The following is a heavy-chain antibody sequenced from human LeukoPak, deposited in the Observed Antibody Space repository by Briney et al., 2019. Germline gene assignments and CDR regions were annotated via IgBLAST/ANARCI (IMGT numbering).Heavy chain of an antibody. CDR2: IWYDGSNK. Sequence: PGGSLRLSCAASGFTFSSYGMHWVRQAPGKGLEGVAVIWYDGSNKYYADSVKGRFTISRDNSKNTLYLQMNSLRAEDTAVYYCAKDTWVGATAFDYWGQGTLVTVSS. V-gene: IGHV3-33*06. D-gene: IGHD1-26*01. CDR3: AKDTWVGATAFDY. J-gene: IGHJ4*02. CDR1: GFTFSSYG.